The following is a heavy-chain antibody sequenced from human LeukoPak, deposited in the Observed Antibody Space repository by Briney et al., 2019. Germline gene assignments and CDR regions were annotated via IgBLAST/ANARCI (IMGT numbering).Heavy chain of an antibody. V-gene: IGHV4-59*12. D-gene: IGHD3-9*01. J-gene: IGHJ4*02. Sequence: SETLSLTCTVSGGSIRSYYWSWIRQPPGKGLEWIGSIYYSGSTYYNPSLKSRVTISVDTSKNQFSLKLSSVTAADTAVYYCASLRYFDLWDRYFDYWGQGTLVTVSS. CDR1: GGSIRSYY. CDR3: ASLRYFDLWDRYFDY. CDR2: IYYSGST.